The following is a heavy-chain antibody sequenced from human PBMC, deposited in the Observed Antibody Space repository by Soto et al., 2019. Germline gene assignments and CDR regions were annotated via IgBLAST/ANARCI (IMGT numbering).Heavy chain of an antibody. CDR3: ASLLVGEHRIAVAGTMGGY. Sequence: PVGSLSLSCAASGFIFSSYEMNWVRQAPGKGLEWLSYISGSDSTTYYADSVKGRFTISRDNAKNSLYLQMNSLRAEDTAVYYCASLLVGEHRIAVAGTMGGYWGQGTLVTVSS. V-gene: IGHV3-48*03. CDR2: ISGSDSTT. CDR1: GFIFSSYE. D-gene: IGHD6-19*01. J-gene: IGHJ4*02.